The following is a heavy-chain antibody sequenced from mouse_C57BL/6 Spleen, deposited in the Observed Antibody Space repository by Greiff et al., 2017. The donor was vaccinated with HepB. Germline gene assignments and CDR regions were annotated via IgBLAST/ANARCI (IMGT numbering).Heavy chain of an antibody. CDR1: GYTFTSYW. Sequence: QVQLQQPGAELVKPGASVKLSCKASGYTFTSYWMQWVKQRPGQGLEWIGEIDPSDSYTNYNQKFKGKATLTVDTSSSTAYMQLSSLTSEDSAVYYCNSNWYFDVWGTGTTVTVSS. CDR2: IDPSDSYT. J-gene: IGHJ1*03. D-gene: IGHD2-5*01. CDR3: NSNWYFDV. V-gene: IGHV1-50*01.